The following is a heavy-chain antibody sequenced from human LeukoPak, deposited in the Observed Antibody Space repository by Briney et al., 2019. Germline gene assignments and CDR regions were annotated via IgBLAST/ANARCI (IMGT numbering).Heavy chain of an antibody. CDR1: GFTFSSNA. Sequence: PGGSLRLSCAASGFTFSSNAMSWVRQAPGKGLEWVSGISGSGSNTYYADSVKGRFTISRDNSKNTLYLQMNSLRAEDTAVYYCAKDPGIAAAQYYFDYWGQGTLVTVSS. V-gene: IGHV3-23*01. CDR3: AKDPGIAAAQYYFDY. D-gene: IGHD6-13*01. J-gene: IGHJ4*02. CDR2: ISGSGSNT.